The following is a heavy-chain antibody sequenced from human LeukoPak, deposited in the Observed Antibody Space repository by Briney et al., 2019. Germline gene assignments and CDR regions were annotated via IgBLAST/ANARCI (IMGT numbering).Heavy chain of an antibody. CDR2: ISYDGSYK. CDR1: GFTFSSYG. V-gene: IGHV3-30*03. Sequence: PGRSLRLSCAASGFTFSSYGMHWVRQAPGKGLEWLAFISYDGSYKSYADSVKGRFTISRDNPKNTLSLQMNSLSSEDTAVYYCGTRGCSGGSCYSADYWGQGTLVTVSS. D-gene: IGHD2-15*01. J-gene: IGHJ4*02. CDR3: GTRGCSGGSCYSADY.